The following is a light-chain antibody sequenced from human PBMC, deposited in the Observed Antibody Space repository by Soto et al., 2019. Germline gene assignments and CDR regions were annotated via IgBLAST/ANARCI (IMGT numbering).Light chain of an antibody. J-gene: IGKJ5*01. Sequence: KMLKQSASALSLSPGERATLSCRASQSVSSYLAWYQQKPGQAPRLLINGASTRATGVPARFSGWGSGTEFTLTISSLHSEDFAVYYCQQYHNWPTITFRQGTRLEIK. CDR3: QQYHNWPTIT. V-gene: IGKV3-15*01. CDR1: QSVSSY. CDR2: GAS.